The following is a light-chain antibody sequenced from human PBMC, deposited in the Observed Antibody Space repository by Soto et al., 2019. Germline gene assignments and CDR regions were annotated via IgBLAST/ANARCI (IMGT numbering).Light chain of an antibody. V-gene: IGLV2-14*01. Sequence: QSALTQTASVSGSRGQSITISCTGTSTDVGGYNYVSWYQQHPGKAPKLMIYEVSNRPSGVSNRFSGSKSGNTASLSISGLQAEDEADYYCTSYTSRSTLVFGTGTKLTVL. CDR2: EVS. CDR3: TSYTSRSTLV. J-gene: IGLJ1*01. CDR1: STDVGGYNY.